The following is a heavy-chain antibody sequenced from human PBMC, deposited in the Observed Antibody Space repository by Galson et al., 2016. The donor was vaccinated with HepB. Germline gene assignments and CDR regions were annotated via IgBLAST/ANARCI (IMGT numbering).Heavy chain of an antibody. V-gene: IGHV3-7*03. CDR3: ARLYGDVTLFDY. D-gene: IGHD4-17*01. CDR1: GFIFSSSW. Sequence: SLRLSCAASGFIFSSSWMSWVRQAPGKGLEWVANIKPDGSGRYFLDSLKGRFTVSRDNAKNSLYLQMHSLRVDDTAVYYCARLYGDVTLFDYWGQGTLVTVSS. CDR2: IKPDGSGR. J-gene: IGHJ4*02.